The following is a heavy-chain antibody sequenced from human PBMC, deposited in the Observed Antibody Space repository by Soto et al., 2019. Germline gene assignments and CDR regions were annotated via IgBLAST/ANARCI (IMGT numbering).Heavy chain of an antibody. CDR1: GSTVSSNY. J-gene: IGHJ3*02. CDR2: IYSGDST. V-gene: IGHV3-53*01. CDR3: AREASSGWSGGDDAFDI. Sequence: GGSRRPSCAASGSTVSSNYMSWVRQVPGKGLGWVSVIYSGDSTYSPDSVKSRFNISRDNSKNTLYRQRNSRRAEDTAVYYCAREASSGWSGGDDAFDIWGQGTMVTVSS. D-gene: IGHD6-19*01.